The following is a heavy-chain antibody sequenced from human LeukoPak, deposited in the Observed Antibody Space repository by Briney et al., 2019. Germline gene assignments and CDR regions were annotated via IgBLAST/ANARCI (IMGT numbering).Heavy chain of an antibody. J-gene: IGHJ5*02. CDR2: ISGNGGRT. D-gene: IGHD5-18*01. V-gene: IGHV3-23*01. CDR1: GFTFSPYW. Sequence: GGSLRLSCAASGFTFSPYWMHWVRQAPGKGLEWVSAISGNGGRTYYADSVKGRFTISRDNSKNTLYLQMNSLRAEDTAVYYCAKVRDMDTVLGRFDNWGQGTLVTVSS. CDR3: AKVRDMDTVLGRFDN.